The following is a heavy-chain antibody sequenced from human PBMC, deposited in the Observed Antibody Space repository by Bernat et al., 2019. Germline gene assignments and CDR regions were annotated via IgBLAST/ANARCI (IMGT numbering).Heavy chain of an antibody. J-gene: IGHJ4*02. CDR1: GFTFSTYW. CDR2: ISGDGSRT. CDR3: ARGPDYGGYSYFES. V-gene: IGHV3-74*01. Sequence: EVQLVESGGGLVQPGGSLRLSCAASGFTFSTYWMHWVRQVSGKGLEWVPRISGDGSRTTYADSVKGRFTISRDNAKNTLSLQMNSLRAEDTAVYYCARGPDYGGYSYFESWGQGTLVTVSS. D-gene: IGHD4-23*01.